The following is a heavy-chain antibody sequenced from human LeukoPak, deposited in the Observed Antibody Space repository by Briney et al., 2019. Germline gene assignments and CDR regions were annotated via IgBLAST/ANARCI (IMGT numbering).Heavy chain of an antibody. Sequence: PSETLSLTCTVSGGSISSYYWSWIRQPPGKGLEWIGYIYYSGSTNYNPSLKSRVTISVDTSKNQFSLKLSSVTAADTAVYYCAREGSSGFFTDNWFDPWGQGTLVTVSS. J-gene: IGHJ5*02. CDR2: IYYSGST. D-gene: IGHD6-19*01. CDR1: GGSISSYY. V-gene: IGHV4-59*01. CDR3: AREGSSGFFTDNWFDP.